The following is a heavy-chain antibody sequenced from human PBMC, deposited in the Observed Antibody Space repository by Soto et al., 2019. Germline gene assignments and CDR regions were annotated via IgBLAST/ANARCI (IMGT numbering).Heavy chain of an antibody. J-gene: IGHJ3*01. Sequence: GESLKISCKASGYKLTTFWLNWVRQTPGKGLESLGRIDPTDSFTNYSPPFEGHVTISVDRSISTAYLQWNSLQASDTDIYYCARPASGGSRDAFDVWGQGTTVTVSS. CDR2: IDPTDSFT. CDR3: ARPASGGSRDAFDV. CDR1: GYKLTTFW. D-gene: IGHD2-15*01. V-gene: IGHV5-10-1*01.